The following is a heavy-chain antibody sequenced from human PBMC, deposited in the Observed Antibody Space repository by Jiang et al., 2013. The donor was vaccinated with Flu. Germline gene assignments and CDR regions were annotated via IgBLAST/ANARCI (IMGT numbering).Heavy chain of an antibody. CDR1: GFSLSTSGMR. V-gene: IGHV2-70*04. CDR2: IDWDDDK. D-gene: IGHD2-8*01. J-gene: IGHJ5*02. CDR3: ARINTDGMGTNWFDP. Sequence: KPTQTLTLTCTFSGFSLSTSGMRVSWIRQPPGKALEWLARIDWDDDKFYNTSLKTRLTISKDTSKNXVVLTMTNMDPVDTATYYCARINTDGMGTNWFDPWGQGTLV.